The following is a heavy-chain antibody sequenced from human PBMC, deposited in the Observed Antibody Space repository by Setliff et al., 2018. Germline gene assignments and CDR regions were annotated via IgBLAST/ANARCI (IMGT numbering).Heavy chain of an antibody. V-gene: IGHV1-69*05. CDR3: ARMSTSGPHYDY. J-gene: IGHJ4*02. D-gene: IGHD2-8*02. CDR2: IIPVFRTA. CDR1: GGSFRSDG. Sequence: ASVKVSCKASGGSFRSDGFNWVRQAPGQGLEWMGRIIPVFRTAKYAQKFQDRITISRDTSATTVHMELSSLRSDDTAVYYCARMSTSGPHYDYWGQGTLVTVSS.